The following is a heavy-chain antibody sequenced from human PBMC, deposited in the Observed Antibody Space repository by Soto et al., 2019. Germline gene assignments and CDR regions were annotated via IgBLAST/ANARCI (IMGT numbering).Heavy chain of an antibody. Sequence: EVQLVESGGGLVKPGGSLRLSCAASGFTFSSYSMNWVRQAPGKGLEWVSSISSSSSYIYYADSMKGRFTISRDNAKNSLYLQMNSLRAEDTAVYYCARVGGSGKFGMDVWGQGTTVTVSS. CDR1: GFTFSSYS. V-gene: IGHV3-21*01. J-gene: IGHJ6*02. CDR3: ARVGGSGKFGMDV. CDR2: ISSSSSYI. D-gene: IGHD3-10*01.